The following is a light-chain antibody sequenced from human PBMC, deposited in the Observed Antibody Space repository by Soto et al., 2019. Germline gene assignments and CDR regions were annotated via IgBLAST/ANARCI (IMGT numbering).Light chain of an antibody. CDR1: QSISSW. CDR2: KAS. V-gene: IGKV1-5*03. J-gene: IGKJ1*01. CDR3: QQYNSYSRT. Sequence: IQMTQSPSAVSASVEDRVTITCRASQSISSWLAWYQQKPGKAPKLLIYKASSLESGVPSRFSGSGSGTEFTLTISSLQPDDFATYYCQQYNSYSRTFGQGTKVDI.